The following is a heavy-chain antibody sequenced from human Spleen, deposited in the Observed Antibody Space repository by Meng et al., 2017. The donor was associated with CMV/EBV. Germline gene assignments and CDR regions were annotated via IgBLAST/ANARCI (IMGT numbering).Heavy chain of an antibody. D-gene: IGHD4-23*01. CDR1: GSISDYRSY. CDR3: ARDRGDYAGNSGIFDY. CDR2: FYYSGTI. Sequence: GSISDYRSYWAWIRQPPGKGPEYIGFFYYSGTITYNPSLRSRVTISADTSSNQVSLNLTSVAAADTAMYYCARDRGDYAGNSGIFDYWGPGILVTVSS. V-gene: IGHV4-61*01. J-gene: IGHJ4*02.